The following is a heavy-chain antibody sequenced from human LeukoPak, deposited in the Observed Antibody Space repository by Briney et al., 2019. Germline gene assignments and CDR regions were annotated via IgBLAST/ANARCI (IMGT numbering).Heavy chain of an antibody. V-gene: IGHV3-30-3*01. CDR3: ARSPTYYYMDV. J-gene: IGHJ6*03. CDR2: SYDGTNK. Sequence: GESLRLSCAASGFTFTNYVIHWVRQPPGKGLEWLAVSYDGTNKYYADSVKGRFTISRDHSKSTVDLQMDSLGGADSAVYYCARSPTYYYMDVWGKETTVTVSS. CDR1: GFTFTNYV.